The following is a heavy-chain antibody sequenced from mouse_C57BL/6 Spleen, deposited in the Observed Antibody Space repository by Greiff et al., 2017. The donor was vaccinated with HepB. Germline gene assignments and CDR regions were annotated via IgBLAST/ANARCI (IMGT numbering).Heavy chain of an antibody. CDR3: ARETRAYAMDY. J-gene: IGHJ4*01. V-gene: IGHV1-59*01. Sequence: QVQLQQPGAELVRPGTSVKLSCKASGYTFTSYWMHWVKQRPGQGLEWIGVIDPSDSYTNYNQKFKGKATLTVDTSSSTAYMQLSSLTSEDSAVYYCARETRAYAMDYWGQGTSVTVSS. CDR2: IDPSDSYT. D-gene: IGHD3-3*01. CDR1: GYTFTSYW.